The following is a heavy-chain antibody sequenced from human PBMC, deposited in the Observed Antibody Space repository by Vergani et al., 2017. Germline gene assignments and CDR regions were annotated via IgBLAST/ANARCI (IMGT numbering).Heavy chain of an antibody. Sequence: EVQLLESGGGLVQPGGSLRLSCEASGFSFPGYAMSWVRQAPGKGQEWVSSVSGSSATPYYADSVKGRFIISRDNSKNTLHLQMNSLRADDTAVYYCTKGSRGYTGYFFDYWGQGTLATVSS. CDR2: VSGSSATP. D-gene: IGHD5-12*01. CDR1: GFSFPGYA. CDR3: TKGSRGYTGYFFDY. V-gene: IGHV3-23*01. J-gene: IGHJ4*02.